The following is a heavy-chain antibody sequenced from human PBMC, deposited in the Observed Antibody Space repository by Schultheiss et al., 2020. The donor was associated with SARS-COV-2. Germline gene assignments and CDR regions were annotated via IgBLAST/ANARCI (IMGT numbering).Heavy chain of an antibody. CDR3: AKGPEPTTVTTPFDY. V-gene: IGHV3-23*01. Sequence: GGSLRLSCAASGFTFSSYAMSWVRQAPGKGLEWVSAISGSGGSTSYADSVKGRFTISRDKSKNTLYLQMNSLRAEDTAVYYCAKGPEPTTVTTPFDYWGQGTLVTVAS. D-gene: IGHD4-17*01. CDR1: GFTFSSYA. CDR2: ISGSGGST. J-gene: IGHJ4*02.